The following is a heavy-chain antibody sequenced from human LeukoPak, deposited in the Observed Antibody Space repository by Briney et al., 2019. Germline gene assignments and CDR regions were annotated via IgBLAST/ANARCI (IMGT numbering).Heavy chain of an antibody. J-gene: IGHJ6*03. CDR2: IYYSGRT. D-gene: IGHD3-10*01. Sequence: PSETLSLTCTVSGGSISSSSYYWGWNRQPPGKGLEWIGSIYYSGRTYYNPSLKSRVTISVDTSKNQFSLKLSSVTAADTAVYYCARRLTFGGYYMDVWGKGTTVTVSS. CDR3: ARRLTFGGYYMDV. CDR1: GGSISSSSYY. V-gene: IGHV4-39*01.